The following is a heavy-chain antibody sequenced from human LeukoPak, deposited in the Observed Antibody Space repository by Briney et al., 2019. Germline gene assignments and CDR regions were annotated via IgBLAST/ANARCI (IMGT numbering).Heavy chain of an antibody. V-gene: IGHV3-48*03. CDR3: TRVGAAAIYDAFDI. CDR1: GFTFSSYE. Sequence: PGGSLRLSCAASGFTFSSYEMDWVRQAPGKGLEWGSYISSSGSTIYYADSVKGRFTISRDNAKNSLYLQMNSLRAEDTAVYYCTRVGAAAIYDAFDIWGQGTMVTVSS. D-gene: IGHD6-13*01. J-gene: IGHJ3*02. CDR2: ISSSGSTI.